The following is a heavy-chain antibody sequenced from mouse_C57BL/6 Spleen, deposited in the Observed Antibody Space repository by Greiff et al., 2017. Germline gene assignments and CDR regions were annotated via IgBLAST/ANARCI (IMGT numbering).Heavy chain of an antibody. CDR1: GYSITSGYY. J-gene: IGHJ2*01. V-gene: IGHV3-6*01. CDR3: AREGGWDYGSSGFDY. D-gene: IGHD1-1*01. CDR2: ISYDGSN. Sequence: EVKLVESGPGLVKPSQSLSLTCSVTGYSITSGYYWNWIRQFPGNKLEWMGYISYDGSNNYNPSLKNRISITRDTSKNQFFLKLNSVTTEDTATYYCAREGGWDYGSSGFDYWGQGTTLTVSS.